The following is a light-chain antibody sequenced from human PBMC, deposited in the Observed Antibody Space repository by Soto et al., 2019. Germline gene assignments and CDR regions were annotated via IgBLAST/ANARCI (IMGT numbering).Light chain of an antibody. CDR1: SNDVGGSKF. CDR2: DVN. V-gene: IGLV2-14*01. J-gene: IGLJ1*01. CDR3: SSYTRTNTHV. Sequence: QSALTQPASVSGSPGQSITISCTGTSNDVGGSKFVSWYQQHPGKAPKLIIYDVNNRPSGLSDRFSGSKSGNTASLTISALQAEDEAEYFCSSYTRTNTHVFGTGTKVTVL.